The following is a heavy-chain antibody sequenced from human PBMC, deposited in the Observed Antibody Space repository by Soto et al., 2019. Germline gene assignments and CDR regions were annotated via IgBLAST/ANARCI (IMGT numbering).Heavy chain of an antibody. CDR1: GYTFTSYG. J-gene: IGHJ4*02. V-gene: IGHV1-18*01. Sequence: GASVKVSCKASGYTFTSYGISWVRQAPGQGLEWMGGIIPIIETANYAQEFQGRVTMSADTSTNTVIMELNNLRSDDTAIYFCAIGDRSSWIGNHWGPGTQVTVSS. CDR3: AIGDRSSWIGNH. CDR2: IIPIIETA. D-gene: IGHD6-6*01.